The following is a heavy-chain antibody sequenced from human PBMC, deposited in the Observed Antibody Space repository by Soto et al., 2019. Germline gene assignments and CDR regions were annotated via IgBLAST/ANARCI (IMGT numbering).Heavy chain of an antibody. Sequence: PGGSLRLSCAASGFTFSSYAMSWVRQAPGKGLEWVSAISGSGGSTYYADSVKGRFTISRDNSKNTLYLQMNSLRAEDTAVYYCAKSDSIVVVPAANTGFDYWGQGTLVTVSS. J-gene: IGHJ4*02. V-gene: IGHV3-23*01. D-gene: IGHD2-2*01. CDR2: ISGSGGST. CDR1: GFTFSSYA. CDR3: AKSDSIVVVPAANTGFDY.